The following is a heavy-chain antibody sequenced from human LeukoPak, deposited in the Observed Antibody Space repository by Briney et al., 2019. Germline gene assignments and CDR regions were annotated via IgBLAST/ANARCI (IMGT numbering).Heavy chain of an antibody. CDR1: GFTLSDYW. Sequence: PAGGSLRLSCAASGFTLSDYWMNWVRQVPGKGPVWVSHISPDGRNIAYADSMKGRFTISRDSAKNTLYLQMNSLRVGDTAVYYCVRDGGGTTPYDCWGQGTLVTVSS. V-gene: IGHV3-74*01. CDR3: VRDGGGTTPYDC. D-gene: IGHD1-7*01. CDR2: ISPDGRNI. J-gene: IGHJ4*02.